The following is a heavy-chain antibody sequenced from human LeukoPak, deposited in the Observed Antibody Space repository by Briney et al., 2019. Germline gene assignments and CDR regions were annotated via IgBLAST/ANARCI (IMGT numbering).Heavy chain of an antibody. J-gene: IGHJ2*01. V-gene: IGHV5-51*01. CDR3: ARPSGWLQRLGWYFDL. D-gene: IGHD5-24*01. Sequence: GESLQISFKGSGYRFTSYWIGWVRPMPGKGLEWMGIIHPGDSDTRYSPSFQGQVTISADKSISTAYLQWNSLKASDTAMFYCARPSGWLQRLGWYFDLWGRGTLVTVSS. CDR2: IHPGDSDT. CDR1: GYRFTSYW.